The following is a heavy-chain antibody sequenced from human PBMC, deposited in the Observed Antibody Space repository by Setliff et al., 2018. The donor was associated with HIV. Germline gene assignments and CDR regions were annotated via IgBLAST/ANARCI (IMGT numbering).Heavy chain of an antibody. CDR2: IKKDGSDK. Sequence: GGSLRLSCAASGFTFSNSWMTWVRQAPGKGLEWVANIKKDGSDKFYVDSVKGRFAISRDNAKNSLYLQINSLGVEDTALYYCAKDTLPASARGSSMDVWGKGTTVTVSS. CDR1: GFTFSNSW. J-gene: IGHJ6*03. V-gene: IGHV3-7*03. CDR3: AKDTLPASARGSSMDV.